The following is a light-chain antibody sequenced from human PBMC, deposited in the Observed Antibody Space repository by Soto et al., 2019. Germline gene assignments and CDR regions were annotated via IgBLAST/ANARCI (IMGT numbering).Light chain of an antibody. CDR1: GGNIASNF. J-gene: IGLJ1*01. Sequence: NFMLTQPQSVSESPGKTVTISCTRSGGNIASNFVQWYQQRPGRAPTTVIYEDSQRPSGIPDRFSASIDSSSNSASLTISGLQADDEADYFCCSSAPESTYVFGTGTKVTVL. V-gene: IGLV6-57*04. CDR2: EDS. CDR3: CSSAPESTYV.